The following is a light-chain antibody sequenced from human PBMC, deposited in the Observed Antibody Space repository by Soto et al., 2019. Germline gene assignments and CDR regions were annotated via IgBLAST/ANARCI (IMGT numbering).Light chain of an antibody. Sequence: DIVMTQSPDSLAVSLGERATINCKSSQNVLNRANNKNYIAWYQQKPGQPPKLLIYWASTRESGVPDRFSGSGSGTDSTLTISSLQAEDVAVYFCQQYFNTPLTFGGGTKVEIK. CDR1: QNVLNRANNKNY. V-gene: IGKV4-1*01. CDR2: WAS. J-gene: IGKJ4*01. CDR3: QQYFNTPLT.